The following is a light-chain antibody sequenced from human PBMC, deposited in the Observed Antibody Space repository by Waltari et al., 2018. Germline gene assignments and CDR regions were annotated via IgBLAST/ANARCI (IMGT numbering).Light chain of an antibody. CDR3: QQRSNWRYT. CDR1: QSVSSY. J-gene: IGKJ2*01. Sequence: EIVLTQSPATLSLSPGERATLSCRASQSVSSYLAWYQQKPGQAPRLLIYDASNRATCIPASFSGSGSGTDFTLTISSLEPEDLAVYYCQQRSNWRYTFGQGTKLEIK. V-gene: IGKV3-11*01. CDR2: DAS.